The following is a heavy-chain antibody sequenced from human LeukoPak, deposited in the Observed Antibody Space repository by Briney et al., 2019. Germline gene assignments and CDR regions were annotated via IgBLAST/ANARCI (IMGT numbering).Heavy chain of an antibody. D-gene: IGHD3-10*01. V-gene: IGHV3-23*01. Sequence: GGPLKFSGAASGLPFSGYAISGVGRAQGKGRSGVSAFSGSGGSTYYADSVKGRFTISRDNSKNTLYLQMNSLRAEDTAVYYCAKMVRLAGETRNYFDYWGQGTLVTVSS. CDR2: FSGSGGST. CDR3: AKMVRLAGETRNYFDY. CDR1: GLPFSGYA. J-gene: IGHJ4*02.